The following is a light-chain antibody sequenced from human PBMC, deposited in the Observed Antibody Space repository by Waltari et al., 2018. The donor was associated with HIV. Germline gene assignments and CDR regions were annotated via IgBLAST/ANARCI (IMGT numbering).Light chain of an antibody. Sequence: SDEVTQTPSVSVSPGQTARITCPGETLPKKFVYWYQQKPGQAPVVVIYKDNERPSGIPERFSGFSSGTRATLTISGVQAEDEADYYCQSADSSGTSFGGGTKLTVL. V-gene: IGLV3-25*03. J-gene: IGLJ2*01. CDR1: TLPKKF. CDR3: QSADSSGTS. CDR2: KDN.